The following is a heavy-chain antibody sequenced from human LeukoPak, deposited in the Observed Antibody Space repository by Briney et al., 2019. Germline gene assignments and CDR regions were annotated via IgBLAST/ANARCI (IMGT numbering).Heavy chain of an antibody. D-gene: IGHD3-3*01. J-gene: IGHJ6*04. CDR3: ARDFRGLRFLELDV. CDR2: NPSGGST. Sequence: NPSGGSTSYAQKFQGRVTMTRDTSTSTVYMELSSLRSEDTAVYYCARDFRGLRFLELDVWGKGTTVTVSS. V-gene: IGHV1-46*01.